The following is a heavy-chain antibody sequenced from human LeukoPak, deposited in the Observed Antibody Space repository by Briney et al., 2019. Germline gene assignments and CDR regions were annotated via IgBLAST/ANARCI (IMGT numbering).Heavy chain of an antibody. Sequence: PSETLSLICTVSGGSISSSSYYWGWIRQPPGKGLEWIGTIYYTGSTYYNPSLRSRVTISVDTSENQFSLKLSSVTDADTAVYYCARRVGSGYSDYWGQGTLVTVSS. CDR3: ARRVGSGYSDY. CDR1: GGSISSSSYY. J-gene: IGHJ4*02. CDR2: IYYTGST. D-gene: IGHD3-22*01. V-gene: IGHV4-39*01.